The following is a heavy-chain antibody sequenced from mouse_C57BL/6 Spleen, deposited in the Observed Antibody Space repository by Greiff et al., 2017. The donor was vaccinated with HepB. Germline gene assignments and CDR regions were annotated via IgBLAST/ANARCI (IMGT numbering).Heavy chain of an antibody. CDR2: IWSDGST. CDR3: AREGSYYYGSSSFAY. CDR1: GFSLTSYG. D-gene: IGHD1-1*01. Sequence: VKLVESGPGLVAPSQSLSITCTVSGFSLTSYGVHWVRQPPGKGLEWLVVIWSDGSTTYNSALKSRLSISKDNSKSQVFLKMNSLQTDDTAMYYCAREGSYYYGSSSFAYWGQGTLVTVSA. V-gene: IGHV2-6*03. J-gene: IGHJ3*01.